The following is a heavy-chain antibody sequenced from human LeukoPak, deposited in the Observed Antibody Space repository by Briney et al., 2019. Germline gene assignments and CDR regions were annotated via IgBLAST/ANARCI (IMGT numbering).Heavy chain of an antibody. Sequence: GGSLRLSCAASGFTLSNYWMSWVRQAPGKGLEWVANIKKDESETYYVDSVKGRFTISRDNARNSLYLQMSNLRAEDTALYYCARVKGGIVVPPTKTLDHCGQGTVVTVSS. J-gene: IGHJ4*02. CDR1: GFTLSNYW. CDR3: ARVKGGIVVPPTKTLDH. D-gene: IGHD1-26*01. CDR2: IKKDESET. V-gene: IGHV3-7*03.